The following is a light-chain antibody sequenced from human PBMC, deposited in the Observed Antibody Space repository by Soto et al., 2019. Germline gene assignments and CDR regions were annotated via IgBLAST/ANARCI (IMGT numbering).Light chain of an antibody. J-gene: IGLJ2*01. CDR1: SSDVGGYNY. CDR2: DVS. V-gene: IGLV2-14*01. CDR3: SSYTSSSTLVV. Sequence: QSVLTQPASVSGSPGQSITISGTGTSSDVGGYNYVSWYEQHPGKAPKLMIYDVSNRPSGVSNRFSGSKSGNTASLTISGLQAEDEADYYCSSYTSSSTLVVFGGGTKLTVL.